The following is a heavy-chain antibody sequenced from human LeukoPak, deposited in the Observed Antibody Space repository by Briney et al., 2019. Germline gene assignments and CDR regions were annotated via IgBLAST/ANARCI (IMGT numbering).Heavy chain of an antibody. V-gene: IGHV1-2*02. CDR2: INPNSGGT. Sequence: GASVKVSCKASGYTFTGYYMHWVRQAPGQGLEWMGWINPNSGGTNYAQKFQGRVTMARDTSISTAYMELRSLRSDDTAVYYCARMVVVAATLMGYFDLWGRGTLVTVSS. J-gene: IGHJ2*01. CDR3: ARMVVVAATLMGYFDL. D-gene: IGHD2-15*01. CDR1: GYTFTGYY.